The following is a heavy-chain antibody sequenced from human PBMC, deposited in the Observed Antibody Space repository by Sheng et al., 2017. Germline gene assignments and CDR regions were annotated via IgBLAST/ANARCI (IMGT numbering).Heavy chain of an antibody. J-gene: IGHJ4*02. V-gene: IGHV3-33*01. D-gene: IGHD4-17*01. CDR1: GFTFSRHG. Sequence: QVQLVESGGGVVQPGRSLRLSCAASGFTFSRHGMHWVRQAPGKGLEWVAVIWYDGNNKYYSDSVKGRFTISRDSSKNTLYLQMNSLRAEDTAVYYCARADGTVTSDYWGQGTLVTVSS. CDR2: IWYDGNNK. CDR3: ARADGTVTSDY.